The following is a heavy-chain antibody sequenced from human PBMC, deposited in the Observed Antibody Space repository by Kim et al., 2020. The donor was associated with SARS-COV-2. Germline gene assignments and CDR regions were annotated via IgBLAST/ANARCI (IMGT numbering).Heavy chain of an antibody. CDR2: INPSGGST. CDR3: ARDPAALSKYSSSSHPGAFDI. Sequence: ASVKVSCKASGYTFTSYYMHWVRQAPGQGLEWMGIINPSGGSTSYAQKFQGRVTMTRDTSTSTVYMELSSLRSEDTAVYYCARDPAALSKYSSSSHPGAFDIWGQGTMVTVSS. J-gene: IGHJ3*02. D-gene: IGHD6-6*01. CDR1: GYTFTSYY. V-gene: IGHV1-46*01.